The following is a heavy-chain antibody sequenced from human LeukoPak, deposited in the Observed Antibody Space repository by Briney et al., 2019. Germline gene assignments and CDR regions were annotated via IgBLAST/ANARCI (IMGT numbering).Heavy chain of an antibody. CDR3: ARDGTYYYGSGSFYMQYYYYMDV. J-gene: IGHJ6*03. Sequence: GGSLRLSCAASGFTFNEYWMSWVRQAPGKGLEWVANIKQDGSEKYYVESVKGRFSISRDNAKNSLYLQMNSLRGEDTAVYYCARDGTYYYGSGSFYMQYYYYMDVWGKGTTVTISS. V-gene: IGHV3-7*01. CDR1: GFTFNEYW. CDR2: IKQDGSEK. D-gene: IGHD3-10*01.